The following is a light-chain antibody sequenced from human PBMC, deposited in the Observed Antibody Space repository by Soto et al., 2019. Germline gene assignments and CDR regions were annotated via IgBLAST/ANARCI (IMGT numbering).Light chain of an antibody. CDR3: QQRSNWPIT. CDR2: DAS. CDR1: QSVSSY. V-gene: IGKV3-11*01. Sequence: EIVLTQSPATLSLSPGERATLTCRASQSVSSYLAWYQQKPGQAPTHLIYDASNRASAIPTRFSGRGSGPDFTLTIHSVEPEDFAVYYCQQRSNWPITFGEGTRLEIK. J-gene: IGKJ5*01.